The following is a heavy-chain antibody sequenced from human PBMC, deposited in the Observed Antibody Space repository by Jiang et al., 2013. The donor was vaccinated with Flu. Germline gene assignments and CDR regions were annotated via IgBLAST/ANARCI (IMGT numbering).Heavy chain of an antibody. Sequence: SDNAAWNWIRQSPARGLEWLGRTYYRSKWYNDYAVSVKSRITINPDTSKNQFSLQLNSVTPEDTAVYFCARERNYWQSFDIWSQGTMVTVSS. V-gene: IGHV6-1*01. J-gene: IGHJ3*02. CDR2: TYYRSKWYN. CDR1: SDNAA. D-gene: IGHD1-7*01. CDR3: ARERNYWQSFDI.